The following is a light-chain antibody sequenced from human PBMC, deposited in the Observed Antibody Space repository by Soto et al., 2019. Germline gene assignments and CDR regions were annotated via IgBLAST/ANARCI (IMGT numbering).Light chain of an antibody. Sequence: QSPSSLSASVGDRVTITCXASQDISNYLNWYQQKPGKAPKLLIYDASNLETGVPSRFSGSGSGTDFTFTISSLQPEDIATYYCQQYDNLAYTFGQGTKLEIK. CDR1: QDISNY. V-gene: IGKV1-33*01. CDR2: DAS. J-gene: IGKJ2*01. CDR3: QQYDNLAYT.